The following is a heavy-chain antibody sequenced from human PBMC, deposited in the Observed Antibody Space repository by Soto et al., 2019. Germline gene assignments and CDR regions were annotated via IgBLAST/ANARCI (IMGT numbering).Heavy chain of an antibody. CDR3: ARAYGSGSSDYYYGMDV. D-gene: IGHD3-10*01. V-gene: IGHV4-59*01. J-gene: IGHJ6*02. CDR2: IYYSGST. CDR1: GGSISSYY. Sequence: KASETLSLTCTVSGGSISSYYWSWIRQPPGKGLEWIGYIYYSGSTNYNPSLKSRVTISVDTSKNQFSLKLSSVTAADTAVYYCARAYGSGSSDYYYGMDVWGQGTTVTVS.